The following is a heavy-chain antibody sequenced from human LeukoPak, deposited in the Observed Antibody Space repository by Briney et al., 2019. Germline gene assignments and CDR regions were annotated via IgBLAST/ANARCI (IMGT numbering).Heavy chain of an antibody. J-gene: IGHJ5*02. CDR3: ARDRQQWLAQGFDP. CDR1: GCTFSSYS. V-gene: IGHV3-21*01. D-gene: IGHD6-19*01. CDR2: ISSSSSYI. Sequence: GGSLRLSRGASGCTFSSYSMNWVRQAPGKGLEWVSSISSSSSYIYYADSVKGRFTISRDNAKNSLYLQMNSLRAEDTAVYSSARDRQQWLAQGFDPWGQGTLVTVSS.